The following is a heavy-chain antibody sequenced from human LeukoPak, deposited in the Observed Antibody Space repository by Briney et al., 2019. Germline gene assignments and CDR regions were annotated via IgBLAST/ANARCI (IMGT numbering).Heavy chain of an antibody. J-gene: IGHJ4*02. Sequence: AGGSLRLSCAASGFTFSSYSMNWLRQAPGKGLEWVSSISSSSSYIYYADSVKGRFTISRDNAKNSLYLQMNSLIADDTALYHSARGGQQLAHPFDYWGQGTLVTVPS. V-gene: IGHV3-21*01. CDR1: GFTFSSYS. D-gene: IGHD6-6*01. CDR3: ARGGQQLAHPFDY. CDR2: ISSSSSYI.